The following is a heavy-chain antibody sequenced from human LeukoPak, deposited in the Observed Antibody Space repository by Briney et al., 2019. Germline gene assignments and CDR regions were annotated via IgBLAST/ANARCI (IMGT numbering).Heavy chain of an antibody. CDR1: GYTFTSYG. CDR3: ARETSDSSGWYFSDYYYYYMDV. Sequence: ASVTVSCKASGYTFTSYGISWVRQAPGQGLEWMGWISAYNGNTNYAQKLQGRVTMTTDTSTSTAYMELRSLRSDDTAVYYCARETSDSSGWYFSDYYYYYMDVWGKGTTVTVSS. CDR2: ISAYNGNT. D-gene: IGHD6-19*01. V-gene: IGHV1-18*01. J-gene: IGHJ6*03.